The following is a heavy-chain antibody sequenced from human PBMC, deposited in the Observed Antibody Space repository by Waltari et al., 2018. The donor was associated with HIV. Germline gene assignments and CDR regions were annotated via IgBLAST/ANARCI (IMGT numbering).Heavy chain of an antibody. D-gene: IGHD2-21*02. CDR2: ISDDSSFI. CDR3: GAFLCAEDCRDGFDV. Sequence: ESGGGRAKPGGPLKLSCSGSGFTFRPYRVSWIRQTPGRGLEWISSISDDSSFIYYADSVKGRFTVSRDNVRNSVFLQINDVRAEDTATYFCGAFLCAEDCRDGFDVWGQGTMVTVS. J-gene: IGHJ3*01. CDR1: GFTFRPYR. V-gene: IGHV3-21*06.